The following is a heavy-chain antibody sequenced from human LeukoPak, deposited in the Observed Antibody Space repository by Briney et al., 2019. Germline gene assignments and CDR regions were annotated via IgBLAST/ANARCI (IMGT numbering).Heavy chain of an antibody. CDR3: ARGRYYFDS. Sequence: GGSLRLSCEGSAFIFSGHWMHWVRQAPGKGLVWVSRINSDGSSTNYADSVKGRFTISRDNAKNTLYLQMNSLRAEDTAVYYCARGRYYFDSWGQGSLVTVSS. CDR1: AFIFSGHW. CDR2: INSDGSST. V-gene: IGHV3-74*01. J-gene: IGHJ4*02. D-gene: IGHD5-24*01.